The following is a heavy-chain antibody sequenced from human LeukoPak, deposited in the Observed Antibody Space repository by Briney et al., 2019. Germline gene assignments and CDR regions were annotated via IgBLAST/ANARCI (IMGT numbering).Heavy chain of an antibody. CDR2: IHSSSNYI. CDR3: ARDFNTAAVRWFDP. V-gene: IGHV3-21*01. J-gene: IGHJ5*02. D-gene: IGHD6-13*01. CDR1: GFTFSSYS. Sequence: PGGSLRLSCAASGFTFSSYSMKWVRQAPGKGLAWVSSIHSSSNYINYVDSVKGRFTISRDNAKDSLYLQMNRLGAEDTAVYYCARDFNTAAVRWFDPWGQGTLVTVSS.